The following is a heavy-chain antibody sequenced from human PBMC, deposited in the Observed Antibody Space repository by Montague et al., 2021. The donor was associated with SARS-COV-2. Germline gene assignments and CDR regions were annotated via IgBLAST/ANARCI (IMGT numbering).Heavy chain of an antibody. J-gene: IGHJ3*02. CDR3: ARVGRGSSWYEVAFDI. CDR1: SGSISRYS. V-gene: IGHV4-59*01. D-gene: IGHD6-13*01. CDR2: IYNSGST. Sequence: SETLSLTCTVSSGSISRYSWTWIRQPPGKGLEWIGYIYNSGSTNYNPSLTSRVTISVDTSKNQFSLKLSSVAAADTAVYYCARVGRGSSWYEVAFDIWGQGTMVTVSS.